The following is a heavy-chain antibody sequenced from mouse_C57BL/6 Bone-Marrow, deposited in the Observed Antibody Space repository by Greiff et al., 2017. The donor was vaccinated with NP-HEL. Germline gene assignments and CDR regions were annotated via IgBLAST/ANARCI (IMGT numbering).Heavy chain of an antibody. CDR1: GYAFSSSW. CDR3: ARGFYYGNYVWFAY. J-gene: IGHJ3*01. CDR2: IYPGDGDT. Sequence: QVQLQQSGPELVKPGASVKISCKASGYAFSSSWMNWVKQRPGKGLEWIGRIYPGDGDTNYNGKFKGKATLTADKSYSTAYMQLSSLTSEDSAVYFCARGFYYGNYVWFAYWGQGTLVTVSA. V-gene: IGHV1-82*01. D-gene: IGHD2-1*01.